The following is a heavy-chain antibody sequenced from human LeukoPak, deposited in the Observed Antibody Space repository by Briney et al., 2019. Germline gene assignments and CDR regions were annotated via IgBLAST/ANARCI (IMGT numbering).Heavy chain of an antibody. CDR1: GFTFSGCW. D-gene: IGHD2-15*01. J-gene: IGHJ1*01. CDR2: INSDGSST. Sequence: GGSLRLSCVASGFTFSGCWMHWVRHVPGKGLVWVSRINSDGSSTRYADSVKGRFTISRDNAKNTLYLQMNSLRAEDTAVYYCARGGDGTVAPSVLRHWGQGTLVTVSS. CDR3: ARGGDGTVAPSVLRH. V-gene: IGHV3-74*01.